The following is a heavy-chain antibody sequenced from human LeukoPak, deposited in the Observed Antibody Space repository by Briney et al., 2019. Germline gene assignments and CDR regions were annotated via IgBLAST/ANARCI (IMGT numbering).Heavy chain of an antibody. V-gene: IGHV3-21*01. D-gene: IGHD6-13*01. CDR3: ASIAGSSWSFSNDY. J-gene: IGHJ4*02. CDR2: ISSSSSYI. CDR1: GFTFSSYS. Sequence: PGGSLRLSCAASGFTFSSYSMNWVRQALGKGLEWVSSISSSSSYIYYADSVKGRFTISRDNAKNSLYLQMNSLRAEDTAVYYCASIAGSSWSFSNDYWGQGTLVTVSS.